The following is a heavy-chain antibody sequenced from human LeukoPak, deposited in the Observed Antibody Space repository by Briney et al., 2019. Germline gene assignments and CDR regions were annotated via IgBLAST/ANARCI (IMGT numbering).Heavy chain of an antibody. CDR1: GFTFSSYA. V-gene: IGHV3-23*01. CDR2: ISGRSGST. J-gene: IGHJ1*01. D-gene: IGHD3-10*01. Sequence: HAGGSLRLSCAASGFTFSSYAMTWVRQAPGKGLEWVSVISGRSGSTYSANSVKGRFTISRDNAKNSLYLQMNSLRAEDTALYYCAKDIYPYYYGSGSYYPGYFQHWGQGTLVTVSS. CDR3: AKDIYPYYYGSGSYYPGYFQH.